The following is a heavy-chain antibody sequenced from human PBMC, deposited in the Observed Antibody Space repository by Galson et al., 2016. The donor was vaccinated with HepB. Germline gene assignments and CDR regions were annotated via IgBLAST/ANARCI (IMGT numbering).Heavy chain of an antibody. D-gene: IGHD1-1*01. CDR2: TSSDGSND. J-gene: IGHJ3*01. Sequence: SLRLSCAISGVIFSDHAMHWVRQAPGQGLEWVAVTSSDGSNDYYVDSVKGRFAISRDNSKNTLYLEMNSLRGEDTAVYYCGKGGTGIAVPVDLWGHGTMVTVSS. V-gene: IGHV3-30*18. CDR3: GKGGTGIAVPVDL. CDR1: GVIFSDHA.